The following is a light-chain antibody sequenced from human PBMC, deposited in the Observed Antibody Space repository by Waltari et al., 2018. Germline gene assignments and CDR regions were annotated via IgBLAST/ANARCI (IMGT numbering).Light chain of an antibody. CDR3: TSFTSSRTYV. V-gene: IGLV2-14*03. CDR2: DVS. CDR1: SSDVGGYDY. J-gene: IGLJ1*01. Sequence: QSALTQPVSVSGSPGQSITISCPGTSSDVGGYDYFFWYQQHPGKVPKLMIYDVSARPSGVSNRFSGSKSGNTASLTISGLQAEDEADYYCTSFTSSRTYVFGTGTKVTVL.